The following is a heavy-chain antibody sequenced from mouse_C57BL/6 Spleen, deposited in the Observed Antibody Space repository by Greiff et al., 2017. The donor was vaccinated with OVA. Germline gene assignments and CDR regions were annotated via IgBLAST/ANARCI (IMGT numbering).Heavy chain of an antibody. V-gene: IGHV2-5*01. CDR1: GFSLTSYG. CDR2: IRRGGST. CDR3: AKGHSYFDY. Sequence: VQLQQSGPGLVQPSQRLSITCTVSGFSLTSYGVHWVRQSPGKGLEWLGVIRRGGSTDYNAAFMSRLNITKDNSKSQVFFKMNSLQADDTAIYYCAKGHSYFDYWGQGTTLTVSS. J-gene: IGHJ2*01.